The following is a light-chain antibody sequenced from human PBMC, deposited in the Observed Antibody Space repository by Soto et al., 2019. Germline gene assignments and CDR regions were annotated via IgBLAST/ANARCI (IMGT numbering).Light chain of an antibody. V-gene: IGLV1-40*01. CDR1: SSNIGAGYD. CDR3: QSCDSSLSGEGL. J-gene: IGLJ1*01. CDR2: GNR. Sequence: QSVLTQPPSVSGAPGQRVTISCTGASSNIGAGYDVHWYQQFPGTAPKLLIYGNRNRPSGVPDRFSGSKSGTSASLAITGLQAEDEATYYCQSCDSSLSGEGLFGNGTKLTV.